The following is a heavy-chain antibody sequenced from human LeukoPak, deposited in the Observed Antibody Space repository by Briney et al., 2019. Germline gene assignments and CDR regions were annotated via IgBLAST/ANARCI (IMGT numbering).Heavy chain of an antibody. D-gene: IGHD5-18*01. CDR3: ARGPSIQLWFDY. CDR1: GGTFSSYA. J-gene: IGHJ4*02. V-gene: IGHV1-69*05. CDR2: INPIFGTA. Sequence: SVKVSCKASGGTFSSYAISWVRQAPGQGLEWMGRINPIFGTANYAQKFQGRVTITTDESTSTAYMELSSLRSEDTAVYYCARGPSIQLWFDYWGQGTLVTVSS.